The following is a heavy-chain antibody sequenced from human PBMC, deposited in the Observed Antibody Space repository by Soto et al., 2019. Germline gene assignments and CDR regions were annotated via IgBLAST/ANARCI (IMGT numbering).Heavy chain of an antibody. J-gene: IGHJ6*02. Sequence: ASVKVSCKASGYTFTSYGISWVRQAPGQGLEWMGWISAYNGNTNYAQKLQGRVTMTTDTSTSTAYMELRSLRSDDTAVYYCASSAAVINYYYGMDVWGQGTTVTVSS. V-gene: IGHV1-18*01. CDR3: ASSAAVINYYYGMDV. CDR2: ISAYNGNT. CDR1: GYTFTSYG. D-gene: IGHD6-13*01.